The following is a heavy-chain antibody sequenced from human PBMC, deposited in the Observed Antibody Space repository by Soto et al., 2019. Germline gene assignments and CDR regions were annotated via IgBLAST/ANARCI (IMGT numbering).Heavy chain of an antibody. D-gene: IGHD1-26*01. Sequence: QVHLVESGGGVVQPGSSLRLSCAASEFTFRIFAMHWLRQSPGKGLEWVAVISYDGSRKADSVKGRFTVSRDNSWNTRYLQMNSLRAEDTAIYYWARGDREDIEEVVGVRPGEYRMDVWGQGTTVTVSS. CDR3: ARGDREDIEEVVGVRPGEYRMDV. V-gene: IGHV3-30-3*01. CDR1: EFTFRIFA. CDR2: ISYDGSRK. J-gene: IGHJ6*02.